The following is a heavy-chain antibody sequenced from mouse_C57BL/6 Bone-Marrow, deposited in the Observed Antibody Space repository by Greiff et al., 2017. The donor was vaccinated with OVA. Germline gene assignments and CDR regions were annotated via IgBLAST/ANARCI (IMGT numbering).Heavy chain of an antibody. D-gene: IGHD2-5*01. J-gene: IGHJ2*01. CDR2: IDPETGGT. CDR1: GYTFTDYE. CDR3: TRSYSNYGDFEY. V-gene: IGHV1-15*01. Sequence: QVQLQQSGAELVRPGASVTLSCKASGYTFTDYEMHWVKQTPVHGLEWIGAIDPETGGTAYNQKFKGKAILTADKSSSTAYMELRSLTSEDSAVYDCTRSYSNYGDFEYWGQGTTRTVSS.